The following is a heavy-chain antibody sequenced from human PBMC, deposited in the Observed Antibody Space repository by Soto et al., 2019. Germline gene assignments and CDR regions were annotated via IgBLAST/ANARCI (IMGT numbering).Heavy chain of an antibody. CDR3: ARLGDGYKPDDY. D-gene: IGHD5-12*01. CDR1: GGSISSYY. CDR2: IYYSGST. V-gene: IGHV4-59*01. Sequence: PSETLSLTSTVSGGSISSYYWSWIRQPPGKGLEWIGYIYYSGSTNYNPSLKSRVTISVDTSKNQFSLKLSSVTAADTAVYYCARLGDGYKPDDYWGQGTLVTVSS. J-gene: IGHJ4*02.